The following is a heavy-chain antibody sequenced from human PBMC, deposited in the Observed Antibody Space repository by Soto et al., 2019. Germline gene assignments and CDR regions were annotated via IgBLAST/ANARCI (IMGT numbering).Heavy chain of an antibody. CDR3: ARSQGSSTSLEIYYYYYYGMDG. D-gene: IGHD2-2*01. V-gene: IGHV1-69*01. Sequence: QVQLVQSGAEVKKPGSSVKVSCKASGGTFSSYAISWVRQAPGQGLEWMGGIIPISGTANYAQKFQGRVTITADESTSTAYMELSSLRSEETAVYYCARSQGSSTSLEIYYYYYYGMDGWGQGTTVTVSS. J-gene: IGHJ6*02. CDR2: IIPISGTA. CDR1: GGTFSSYA.